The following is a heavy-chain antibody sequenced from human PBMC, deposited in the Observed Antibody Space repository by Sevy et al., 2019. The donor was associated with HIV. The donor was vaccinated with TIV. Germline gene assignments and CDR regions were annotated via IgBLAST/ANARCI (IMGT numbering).Heavy chain of an antibody. V-gene: IGHV3-11*01. CDR2: ISSSGSTI. Sequence: GGSLRLPCAASGFTFSDYYMSWIRQAPGKGLEWVSYISSSGSTIYYADSVKGRFTISRDNAKNSLYLQMNSLRAEDTAVYYCARDGVPAATLFDYWGQGTLVTVSS. J-gene: IGHJ4*02. CDR3: ARDGVPAATLFDY. D-gene: IGHD2-2*01. CDR1: GFTFSDYY.